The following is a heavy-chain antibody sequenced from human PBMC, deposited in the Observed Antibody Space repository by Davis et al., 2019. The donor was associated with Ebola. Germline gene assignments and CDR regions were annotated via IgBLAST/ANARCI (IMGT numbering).Heavy chain of an antibody. CDR3: ARGGVAYSDLDY. D-gene: IGHD2-21*01. Sequence: ASVKVSCKASGYTFTGYYMHWVRQAPGQGLEWMGRINTGTGYTKYSENFQGRLTITSDTTASTAYMELSSLTSEDTAVYYCARGGVAYSDLDYWGQGTLVAVSS. CDR1: GYTFTGYY. V-gene: IGHV1-3*04. CDR2: INTGTGYT. J-gene: IGHJ4*02.